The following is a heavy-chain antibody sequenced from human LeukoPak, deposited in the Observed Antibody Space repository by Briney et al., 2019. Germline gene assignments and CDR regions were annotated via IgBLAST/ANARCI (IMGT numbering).Heavy chain of an antibody. CDR1: GFTFSSYS. CDR2: ITFSGGST. CDR3: AKIGQQMSGGWFDP. D-gene: IGHD6-13*01. J-gene: IGHJ5*02. Sequence: PGGSLRLSCAASGFTFSSYSMNWVRQAPGRGLEWVSTITFSGGSTYYADSVKGRFTISRDNSKNTLYLQMNSLRAEDTAVYYCAKIGQQMSGGWFDPWGQGSLVTVSS. V-gene: IGHV3-23*01.